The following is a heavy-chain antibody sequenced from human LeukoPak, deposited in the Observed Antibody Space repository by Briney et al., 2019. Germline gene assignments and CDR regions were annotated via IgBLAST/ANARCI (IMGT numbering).Heavy chain of an antibody. CDR3: ARGGSNWYFDL. Sequence: PGGSLRLSCAASGFTFSSYSMNWVRQAPGKGLEWVSSISSSSSYIYYADSVKGRFTISRDNAKNSLYLQMNSLRAEDTAVHYCARGGSNWYFDLWGRGTLVTVSS. V-gene: IGHV3-21*01. CDR2: ISSSSSYI. J-gene: IGHJ2*01. CDR1: GFTFSSYS.